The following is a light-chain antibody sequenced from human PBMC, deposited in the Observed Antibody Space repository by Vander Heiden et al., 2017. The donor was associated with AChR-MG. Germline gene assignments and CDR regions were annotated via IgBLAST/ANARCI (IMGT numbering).Light chain of an antibody. CDR2: DNN. V-gene: IGLV1-51*01. Sequence: QSVLTQPPSVSAAPGQKVTIPCSGSSSNVGKNYIFWYQHLPGTAPKLLIYDNNKRPSGIPDRFSGSKSGTSATLGITGLQTGDEADYYCGTWDSSLSAAVFGGGTQLTVL. J-gene: IGLJ7*01. CDR3: GTWDSSLSAAV. CDR1: SSNVGKNY.